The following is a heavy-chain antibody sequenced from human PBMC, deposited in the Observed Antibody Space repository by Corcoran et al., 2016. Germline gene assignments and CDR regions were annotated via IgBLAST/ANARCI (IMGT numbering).Heavy chain of an antibody. D-gene: IGHD1-26*01. Sequence: QVQLVQSGAEVKKPGASVKVSCKASGYTFTSYAMHWVRQAPGQRLEWMGWINAGNGNTKYSQKFQGRVTITRDTSASTAYMEVSSLGSEDTAGYYCAGDVRGCLRWEPLGYWGQGTLVTVSS. V-gene: IGHV1-3*01. CDR2: INAGNGNT. CDR3: AGDVRGCLRWEPLGY. J-gene: IGHJ4*02. CDR1: GYTFTSYA.